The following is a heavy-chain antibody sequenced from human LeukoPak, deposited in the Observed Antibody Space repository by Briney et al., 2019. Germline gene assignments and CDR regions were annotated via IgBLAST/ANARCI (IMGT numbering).Heavy chain of an antibody. V-gene: IGHV1-2*02. J-gene: IGHJ4*02. CDR3: ARASYYYDSSGYPGYYFDY. Sequence: ASVKVSCKASGYTFTGYYMHWVRQAPGQGLEWMGWINPDNGGTNYAQKFQGRVTMTRDTSISTAYMELSRLRPDDTAVYYCARASYYYDSSGYPGYYFDYWGQGTLVTVSS. CDR2: INPDNGGT. CDR1: GYTFTGYY. D-gene: IGHD3-22*01.